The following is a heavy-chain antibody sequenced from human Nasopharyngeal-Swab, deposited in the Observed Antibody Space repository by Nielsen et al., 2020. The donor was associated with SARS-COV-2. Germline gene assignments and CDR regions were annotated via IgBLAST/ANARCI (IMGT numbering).Heavy chain of an antibody. CDR2: IYYTGST. CDR3: ARHGASGSCGDY. J-gene: IGHJ4*02. Sequence: WIRQPPGKGLECIGYIYYTGSTYYSPSLKGRVTMAVDTSKNQLSLKLTSVTAADTAVYYCARHGASGSCGDYWGQGTLVTVSS. D-gene: IGHD3-10*01. V-gene: IGHV4-59*08.